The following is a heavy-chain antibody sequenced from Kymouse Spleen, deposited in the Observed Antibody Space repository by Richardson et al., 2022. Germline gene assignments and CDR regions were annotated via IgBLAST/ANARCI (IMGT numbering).Heavy chain of an antibody. Sequence: QVQLVESGGGVVQPGRSLRLSCAASGFTFSSYGMHWVRQAPGKGLEWVAVISYDGSNKYYADSVKGRFTISRDNSKNTLYLQMNSLRAEDTAVYYCAKDQWLFYYYYYGMDVWGQGTTVTVSS. D-gene: IGHD6-19*01. J-gene: IGHJ6*02. V-gene: IGHV3-30*18. CDR3: AKDQWLFYYYYYGMDV. CDR2: ISYDGSNK. CDR1: GFTFSSYG.